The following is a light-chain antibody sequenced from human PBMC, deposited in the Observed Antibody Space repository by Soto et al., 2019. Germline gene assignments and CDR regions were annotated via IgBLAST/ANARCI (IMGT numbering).Light chain of an antibody. CDR1: HNVGYD. CDR3: QQHNGWPLT. J-gene: IGKJ4*01. V-gene: IGKV3-11*01. CDR2: DAF. Sequence: EVVLTQSPATLSLSPGERAILSCRASHNVGYDLAWYQQRPGQAPRLLISDAFNRATGIPARFSGSGSGTDFTLTIRRLEPEDFAVYYCQQHNGWPLTFGGGTKVEI.